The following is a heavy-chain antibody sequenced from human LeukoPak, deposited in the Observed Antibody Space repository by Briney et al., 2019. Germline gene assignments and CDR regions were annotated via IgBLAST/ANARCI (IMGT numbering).Heavy chain of an antibody. CDR2: IYNSGST. D-gene: IGHD2-15*01. Sequence: SETLSLTCTVSGGSISSYYWIWIRQPAGKGLEWIGRIYNSGSTNYNPSLKSRVTMSVDTSKSQFSLKLSSVTAADTAVYYCARGSGDLYYFDYWGQGTLVTVSS. CDR3: ARGSGDLYYFDY. J-gene: IGHJ4*02. V-gene: IGHV4-4*07. CDR1: GGSISSYY.